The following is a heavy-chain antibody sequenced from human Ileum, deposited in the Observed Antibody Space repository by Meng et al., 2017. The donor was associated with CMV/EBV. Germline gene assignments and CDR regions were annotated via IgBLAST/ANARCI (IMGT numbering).Heavy chain of an antibody. Sequence: GESLKISCAASGFTFHFYAMTWVRQAPGKGLEWVSSISNSGINTYYADSVKGRFTISRDNSKDTLYLEMTSLRAEDTALYYCAARVGPSGSYYFDSWGQGSLVTVSS. CDR1: GFTFHFYA. J-gene: IGHJ4*02. V-gene: IGHV3-23*01. CDR3: AARVGPSGSYYFDS. CDR2: ISNSGINT. D-gene: IGHD3-10*01.